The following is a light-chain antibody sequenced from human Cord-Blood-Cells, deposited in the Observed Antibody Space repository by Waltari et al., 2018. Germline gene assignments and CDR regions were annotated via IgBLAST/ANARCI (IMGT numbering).Light chain of an antibody. Sequence: DIQMTQSPSSLSASVGDSVTITCRARHSISSYLNWYQQKPGKAPKLLTYAASSLQSVLPSRFSRSGSGTDFTLTISSLQPVDCATSYCQQSYSTLRTFGQGNKVESK. CDR1: HSISSY. J-gene: IGKJ1*01. CDR3: QQSYSTLRT. CDR2: AAS. V-gene: IGKV1-39*01.